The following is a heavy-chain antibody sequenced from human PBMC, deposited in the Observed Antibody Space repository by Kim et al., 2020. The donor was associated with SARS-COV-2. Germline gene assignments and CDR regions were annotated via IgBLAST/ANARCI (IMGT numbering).Heavy chain of an antibody. CDR3: ARDRTIAAAGTVDY. V-gene: IGHV3-30*01. Sequence: ADSVKGRFTISRDNSKNTLYLQMNSLRAEDTAVYYCARDRTIAAAGTVDYWGQGTLVTVSS. D-gene: IGHD6-13*01. J-gene: IGHJ4*02.